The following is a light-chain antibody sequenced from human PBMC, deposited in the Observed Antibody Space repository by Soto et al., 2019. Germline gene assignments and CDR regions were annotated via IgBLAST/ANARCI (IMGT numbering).Light chain of an antibody. CDR1: SSNIGSNT. V-gene: IGLV1-44*01. Sequence: QSVLTQPPSASGTPGQRVTISCSGSSSNIGSNTVNWYQQLPGAAPKLLVHSDNQRPSGVPDRFSGSRSGTSASLAISGLQSEDEADYYCATWDDSLNVYVLFGGGTQVTVL. CDR2: SDN. CDR3: ATWDDSLNVYVL. J-gene: IGLJ2*01.